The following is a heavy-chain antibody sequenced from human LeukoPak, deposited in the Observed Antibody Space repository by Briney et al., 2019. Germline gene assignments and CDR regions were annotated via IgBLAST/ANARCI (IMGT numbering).Heavy chain of an antibody. J-gene: IGHJ6*02. V-gene: IGHV3-21*01. CDR2: ISTSSNYI. Sequence: GGSLRLSCAASGFTFSSYSMNWVRQAPGKGLEWVSSISTSSNYIYYADSVKGRFTISRDNAKNSLYLQMNSLRAEDTAVYYCAKGAMVRGVITYYYYGMDVWGQGTTVTVSS. CDR1: GFTFSSYS. CDR3: AKGAMVRGVITYYYYGMDV. D-gene: IGHD3-10*01.